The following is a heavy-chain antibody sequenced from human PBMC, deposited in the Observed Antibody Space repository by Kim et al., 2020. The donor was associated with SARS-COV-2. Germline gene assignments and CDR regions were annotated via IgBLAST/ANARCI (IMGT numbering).Heavy chain of an antibody. J-gene: IGHJ4*01. CDR3: ATRRIHTGIAVSRGYYF. D-gene: IGHD6-13*01. Sequence: SETLSLTCTVSGYSISSSSYYWGCLRPPPGKVLEWVGSYYCSRSSYYNSFIKRLTISLDNTNNNQFLQMISFVTADTAVDYCATRRIHTGIAVSRGYYF. CDR2: YYCSRSS. V-gene: IGHV4-39*06. CDR1: GYSISSSSYY.